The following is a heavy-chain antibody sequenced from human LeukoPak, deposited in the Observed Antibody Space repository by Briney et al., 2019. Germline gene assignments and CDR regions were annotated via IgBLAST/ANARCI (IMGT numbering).Heavy chain of an antibody. Sequence: PGGSLRLSCAASGFTFSNYWLSWVRQAPGKGLEWVANINQGGSEKYYVDSVKGRFTISRDNAKNSLYLQMNSLRAEDTAVYYCARGNSGSYYRYYFDYWGQGTLVTVSS. CDR2: INQGGSEK. CDR1: GFTFSNYW. D-gene: IGHD1-26*01. V-gene: IGHV3-7*03. J-gene: IGHJ4*02. CDR3: ARGNSGSYYRYYFDY.